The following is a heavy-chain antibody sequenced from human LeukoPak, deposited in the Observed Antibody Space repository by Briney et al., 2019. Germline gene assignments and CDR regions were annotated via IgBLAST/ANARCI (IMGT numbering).Heavy chain of an antibody. CDR1: GFTFSSYS. CDR3: ARQTGDYPDFDY. Sequence: GGSLRLSCAASGFTFSSYSMYWVRPAPGKGLGCVSSISSSSSYIYYADSVKGRFTISRDNAKNTLYLQMKSLRAEDTAVYYCARQTGDYPDFDYWGQGTLVTVSS. CDR2: ISSSSSYI. V-gene: IGHV3-21*01. D-gene: IGHD7-27*01. J-gene: IGHJ4*02.